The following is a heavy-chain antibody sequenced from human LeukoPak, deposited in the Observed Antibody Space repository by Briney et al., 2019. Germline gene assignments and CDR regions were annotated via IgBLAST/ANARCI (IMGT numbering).Heavy chain of an antibody. CDR2: IYYSGST. J-gene: IGHJ4*02. V-gene: IGHV4-59*12. D-gene: IGHD3-16*01. CDR1: GGAISSYY. Sequence: SETLSLTCGVSGGAISSYYWSWIRQPPGKGLEWIGYIYYSGSTNYNPSLKSRVTISVDTSKNQFSLKLSSVTAADTAVYYCASGITGTLDYWGQGTLVTVSS. CDR3: ASGITGTLDY.